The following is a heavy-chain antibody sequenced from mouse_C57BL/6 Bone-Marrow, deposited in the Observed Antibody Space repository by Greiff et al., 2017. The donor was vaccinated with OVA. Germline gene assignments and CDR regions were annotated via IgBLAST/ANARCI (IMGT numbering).Heavy chain of an antibody. CDR3: AKDYSSSSPYAMDY. CDR2: ISSGSSTI. V-gene: IGHV5-17*01. CDR1: GFTFSDYG. Sequence: EVKVVESGGGLVKPGGSLKLSCAASGFTFSDYGMNWVRQAPEKGLEWVAYISSGSSTIYYADTVKGRVTISRDNAENTLFLKMTSLRSEDTAMYYCAKDYSSSSPYAMDYWGKGPSVTVSS. J-gene: IGHJ4*01. D-gene: IGHD1-3*01.